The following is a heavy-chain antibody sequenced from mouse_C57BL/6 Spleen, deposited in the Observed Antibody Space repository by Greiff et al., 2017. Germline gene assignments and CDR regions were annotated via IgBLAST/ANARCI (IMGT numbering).Heavy chain of an antibody. CDR2: IYPGDGDT. V-gene: IGHV1-80*01. Sequence: QVQLKQSGAELVKPGASVKISCKASGYAFSSYWMNWVKQRPGKGLEWIGQIYPGDGDTNYNGKFKGKATLTADKSSSTAYRQLSSLTSEDSAVXFCARGLDYYAMDYWGQGTSVTVSS. CDR1: GYAFSSYW. J-gene: IGHJ4*01. CDR3: ARGLDYYAMDY. D-gene: IGHD4-1*01.